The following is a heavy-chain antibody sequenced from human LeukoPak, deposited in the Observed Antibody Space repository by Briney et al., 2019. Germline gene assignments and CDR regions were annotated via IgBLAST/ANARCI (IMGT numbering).Heavy chain of an antibody. CDR1: GGTFSSYA. J-gene: IGHJ5*02. D-gene: IGHD2-15*01. CDR2: IIPIFGTA. CDR3: ARDLGYCSGGSCYAGWFDP. Sequence: SVKVSCKASGGTFSSYAISWVRQAPGQGLEWMGRIIPIFGTANYAQKFLGRVTITTDESTSTAYMELSSLRSEDTAVYYCARDLGYCSGGSCYAGWFDPWGQGTLVTVSS. V-gene: IGHV1-69*05.